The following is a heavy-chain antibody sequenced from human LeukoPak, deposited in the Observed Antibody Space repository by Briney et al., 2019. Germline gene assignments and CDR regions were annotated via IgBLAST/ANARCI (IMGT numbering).Heavy chain of an antibody. CDR1: GFTFSSYG. D-gene: IGHD6-13*01. CDR3: ARGSPSSSRPFDY. CDR2: ISGSGTST. V-gene: IGHV3-23*01. J-gene: IGHJ4*02. Sequence: GGTLRLSCAASGFTFSSYGMNRVRQAPGKGLEWVSTISGSGTSTYYADSVKGRFTISRDNSKNTLYLQMNSLRAEDTAVYYCARGSPSSSRPFDYWGQGTLVTVSS.